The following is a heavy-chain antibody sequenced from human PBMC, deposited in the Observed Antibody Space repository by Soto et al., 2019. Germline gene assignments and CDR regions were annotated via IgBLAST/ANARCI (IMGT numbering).Heavy chain of an antibody. Sequence: GGSLRLSCAASGFTFSSYAMSWVRQAPGKGLEWVSAISGSGGSTYYADSVKGRFTISRDNSKNTLYLQMNSLRAEDKAVYYCANPPPHYDCWSGSPPGDYFDYWGQGTLVTVSS. CDR2: ISGSGGST. CDR1: GFTFSSYA. V-gene: IGHV3-23*01. D-gene: IGHD3-3*01. J-gene: IGHJ4*02. CDR3: ANPPPHYDCWSGSPPGDYFDY.